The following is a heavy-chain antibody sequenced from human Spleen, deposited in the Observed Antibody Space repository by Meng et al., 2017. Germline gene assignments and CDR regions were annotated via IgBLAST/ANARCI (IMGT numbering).Heavy chain of an antibody. CDR2: IYTSGTT. J-gene: IGHJ5*02. Sequence: LGEIGGGLIQPGGSLRLSCVASGFTVSGNYMTWVRQAPGKGPEWLSVIYTSGTTYYAESVRGRFTVSRDNSKNTLYLQMNSLRVEDTAVYYCARGPLREHAWGQGTLVTVSS. D-gene: IGHD1/OR15-1a*01. V-gene: IGHV3-53*02. CDR3: ARGPLREHA. CDR1: GFTVSGNY.